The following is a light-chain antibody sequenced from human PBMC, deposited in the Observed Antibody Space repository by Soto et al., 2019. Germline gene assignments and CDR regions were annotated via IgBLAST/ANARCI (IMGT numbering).Light chain of an antibody. V-gene: IGLV2-14*01. Sequence: QSALTQPASVSGSPGQSITISCTGTSSDVGGYNYVSWYQQHPGKAPKLMIYEVSNRPSGISNRFSGSKSGNTASLTTSGLQAEDEADYYCSSYTSSSTLVFGTVTKLTVL. CDR2: EVS. J-gene: IGLJ1*01. CDR1: SSDVGGYNY. CDR3: SSYTSSSTLV.